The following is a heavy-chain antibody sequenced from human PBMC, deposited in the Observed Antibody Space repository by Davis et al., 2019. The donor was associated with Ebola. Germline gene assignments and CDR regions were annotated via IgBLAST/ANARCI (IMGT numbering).Heavy chain of an antibody. CDR1: GFTFSSCA. V-gene: IGHV3-9*01. Sequence: GGSLRLSCAASGFTFSSCAMSWVRQAPGKGLEWVSGINWNSDSIVYADSVKGRFTISRDNAKNSLYLQMNSLRGEDTAFYYCAKGRTIPLALDFWGRGTLVTVSS. D-gene: IGHD2-2*02. J-gene: IGHJ4*02. CDR2: INWNSDSI. CDR3: AKGRTIPLALDF.